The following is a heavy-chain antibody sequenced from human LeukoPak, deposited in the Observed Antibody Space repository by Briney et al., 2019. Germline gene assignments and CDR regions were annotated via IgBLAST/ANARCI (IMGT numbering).Heavy chain of an antibody. D-gene: IGHD4-23*01. Sequence: QPGGSLRLSCAASGFTVSSNYMSWVRQAPGKGLEWVSVIYSGGSTYYADSVKGRFTISRDNSKNTLYLQINSLRAEDTAVYYCVRDADGGNSWFDSWGQGTLVTVSS. V-gene: IGHV3-53*01. CDR1: GFTVSSNY. CDR3: VRDADGGNSWFDS. CDR2: IYSGGST. J-gene: IGHJ5*01.